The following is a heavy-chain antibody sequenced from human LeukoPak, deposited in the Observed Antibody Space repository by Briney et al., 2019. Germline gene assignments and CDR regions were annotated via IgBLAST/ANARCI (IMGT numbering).Heavy chain of an antibody. CDR2: ISSSSNTI. CDR3: ARAHFYYGGNPGLLGY. V-gene: IGHV3-48*02. CDR1: GFTFSSYS. Sequence: GGSLRLSCAAPGFTFSSYSMNWVRQAPGKGLEWVSYISSSSNTIYHADSVKGRFTISRDNAKNSLYLQMNSLRDEDTAVYYCARAHFYYGGNPGLLGYWGQGTLVTVSS. J-gene: IGHJ4*02. D-gene: IGHD4-23*01.